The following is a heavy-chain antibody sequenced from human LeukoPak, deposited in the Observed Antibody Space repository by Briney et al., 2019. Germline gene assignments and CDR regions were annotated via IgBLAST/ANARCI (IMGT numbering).Heavy chain of an antibody. V-gene: IGHV3-48*03. CDR2: ISSSGSTI. Sequence: PSGGSLRLSCAASGFTFSSYEMNWVRQAPGKGLEWVSYISSSGSTIYYADSVKGRFTISRDNAKNSLYLQMNSLRAEDTAVYYCARVGPWVNPDYYYYYMDVWGKGTTVTVSS. CDR1: GFTFSSYE. D-gene: IGHD1-14*01. J-gene: IGHJ6*03. CDR3: ARVGPWVNPDYYYYYMDV.